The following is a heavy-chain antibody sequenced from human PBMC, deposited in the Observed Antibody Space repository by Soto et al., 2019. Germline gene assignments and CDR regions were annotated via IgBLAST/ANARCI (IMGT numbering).Heavy chain of an antibody. CDR3: ARVEAARLRRPLYYGMDV. CDR1: GYTFTSYA. Sequence: QVQLVQSGAEVKKPGASVKVSCKASGYTFTSYAMHWVRQAPGQRLEWMGWINAGNGNTKYSQKFQGRVTITRDTSASTAYMEMSRLRSDDTAVYYCARVEAARLRRPLYYGMDVWGQGTTVTVSS. V-gene: IGHV1-3*01. D-gene: IGHD6-6*01. CDR2: INAGNGNT. J-gene: IGHJ6*02.